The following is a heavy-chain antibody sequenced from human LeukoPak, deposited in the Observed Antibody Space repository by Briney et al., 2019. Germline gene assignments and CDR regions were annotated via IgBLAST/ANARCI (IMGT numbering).Heavy chain of an antibody. J-gene: IGHJ4*02. Sequence: GSLRLSCTVSGGSISSSSYYWGWIRQPPGKGLEWIGSIYYSGSTYYNPSLKSRVTISVDTSKNQFSLKLSSVTAADTAVYYCASPRPLDYDYVWGSYFVMWGQGTLVTVSS. D-gene: IGHD3-16*01. CDR3: ASPRPLDYDYVWGSYFVM. CDR1: GGSISSSSYY. V-gene: IGHV4-39*01. CDR2: IYYSGST.